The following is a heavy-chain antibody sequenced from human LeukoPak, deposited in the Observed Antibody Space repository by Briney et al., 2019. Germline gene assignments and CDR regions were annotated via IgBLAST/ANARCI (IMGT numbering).Heavy chain of an antibody. CDR2: INPNSGGT. V-gene: IGHV1-2*04. D-gene: IGHD3-16*01. CDR3: ARVSDLGDFDY. J-gene: IGHJ4*02. Sequence: ASVNVSCKASGYTFTGYYMHWVRQAPGQGLEWMGWINPNSGGTNYAQKFQGWVTMTRDTSISTAYMELSRLRSDDTAVYYCARVSDLGDFDYWGQGTLVTVSS. CDR1: GYTFTGYY.